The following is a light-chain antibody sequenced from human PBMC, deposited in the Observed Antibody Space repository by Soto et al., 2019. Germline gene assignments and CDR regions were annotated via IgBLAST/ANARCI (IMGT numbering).Light chain of an antibody. CDR1: GGYRNHE. Sequence: QSVLTQPPSASASLGASVTLTCTVSGGYRNHEVDWYQQRPGKGPHFVVRGGTGGVVGAKGDGIPDRFSVLGSGLNRYLPIENSGEEDESDYDCGADHGRGSNCVTVVFGGGTKLTVL. J-gene: IGLJ2*01. CDR2: GGTGGVVG. CDR3: GADHGRGSNCVTVV. V-gene: IGLV9-49*01.